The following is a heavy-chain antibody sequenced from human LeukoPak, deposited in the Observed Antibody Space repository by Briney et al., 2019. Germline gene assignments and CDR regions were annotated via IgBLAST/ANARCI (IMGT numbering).Heavy chain of an antibody. Sequence: GGSLRLSCAASGFTFSSYSMNWVRQAPGKGLEWVSSISSSSSYIYYADSVKGRFTISRDNAKNSLYLQMNSLRAEDTAVYYCARFGYNWNDEGALDIWGQGTMVTVSS. CDR1: GFTFSSYS. CDR3: ARFGYNWNDEGALDI. D-gene: IGHD1-1*01. J-gene: IGHJ3*02. CDR2: ISSSSSYI. V-gene: IGHV3-21*01.